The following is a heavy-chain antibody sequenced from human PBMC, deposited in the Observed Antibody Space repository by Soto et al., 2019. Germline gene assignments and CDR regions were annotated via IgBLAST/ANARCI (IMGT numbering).Heavy chain of an antibody. Sequence: QVQLVQSGGEVKKPGASVKVSCKTSGYSFTTYGISWVRQAPGQGLEWMGWISAYNGNTNYAQKLQDRVTMTTDTATSTAYMELRSMRSDDTAVDYGAKEGPATYDYYGMYVWGQGSTVTVSS. J-gene: IGHJ6*02. CDR1: GYSFTTYG. CDR3: AKEGPATYDYYGMYV. V-gene: IGHV1-18*01. CDR2: ISAYNGNT.